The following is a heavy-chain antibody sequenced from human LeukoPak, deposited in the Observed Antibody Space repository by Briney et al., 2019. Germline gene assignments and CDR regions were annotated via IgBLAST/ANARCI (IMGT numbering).Heavy chain of an antibody. D-gene: IGHD2-2*01. Sequence: ASVKVSCKASGYTFTAYHIHWVRQAPGQGLEWMGWINPDSGGTNYAQKFRGRVTMTRDTSITTAYMEVSRLTSDDTAVYYCARQDRTSTRFSNNWFDPWGQGTLVTVSS. CDR1: GYTFTAYH. CDR3: ARQDRTSTRFSNNWFDP. J-gene: IGHJ5*02. V-gene: IGHV1-2*02. CDR2: INPDSGGT.